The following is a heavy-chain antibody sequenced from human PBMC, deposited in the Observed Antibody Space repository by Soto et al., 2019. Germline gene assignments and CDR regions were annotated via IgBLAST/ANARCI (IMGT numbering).Heavy chain of an antibody. CDR3: AKSSTAEYYYYGMDV. J-gene: IGHJ6*02. Sequence: QVYLVESGGGVVQPGRSLRLSCAASGLTFSSYGMHWVRQAPGKGLEWVAVISYDGSNKYYADSVKGRFTIFRDNSKNTVYLQMNSLRAEDTAVYYCAKSSTAEYYYYGMDVWGQGTTVTVSS. V-gene: IGHV3-30*18. CDR2: ISYDGSNK. D-gene: IGHD4-4*01. CDR1: GLTFSSYG.